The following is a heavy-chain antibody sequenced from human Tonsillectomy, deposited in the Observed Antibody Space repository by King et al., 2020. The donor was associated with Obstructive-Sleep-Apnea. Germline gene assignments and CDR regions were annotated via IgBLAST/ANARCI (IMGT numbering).Heavy chain of an antibody. D-gene: IGHD6-13*01. CDR2: IKSRADGGTT. V-gene: IGHV3-15*01. Sequence: QLVQSGGGLVKPGGSLRLSCAASGFTFSDAWMNWVRQAPGKGLEWVGHIKSRADGGTTDCAAPVKGRFTISRHDSKNTLYLQMNSLKTEDTAVYYCTTDHVAIAAAATDYWGQGTLVTVSS. CDR3: TTDHVAIAAAATDY. CDR1: GFTFSDAW. J-gene: IGHJ4*02.